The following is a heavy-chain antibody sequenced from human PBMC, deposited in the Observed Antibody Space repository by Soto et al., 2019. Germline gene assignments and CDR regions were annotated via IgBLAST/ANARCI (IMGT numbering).Heavy chain of an antibody. CDR3: ARELSDVVVVAGDDSYYYGMDV. J-gene: IGHJ6*02. CDR1: GFTFSSYA. Sequence: PGGSLRLSCAASGFTFSSYAMHWVRQAPGKGLEWVAVISYDGSNKYYADSVKSRFTISRDNSKNTLYLQMNSLRAEDTAVYYCARELSDVVVVAGDDSYYYGMDVWGQGTTVTV. CDR2: ISYDGSNK. D-gene: IGHD2-15*01. V-gene: IGHV3-30-3*01.